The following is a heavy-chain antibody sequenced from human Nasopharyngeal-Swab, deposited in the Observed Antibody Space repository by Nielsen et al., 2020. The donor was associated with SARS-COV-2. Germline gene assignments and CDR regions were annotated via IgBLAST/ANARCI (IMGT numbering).Heavy chain of an antibody. CDR1: GFTFSNYS. J-gene: IGHJ6*01. V-gene: IGHV3-21*01. CDR2: LSSSTSYI. D-gene: IGHD3-10*01. Sequence: GESLKISCAASGFTFSNYSMNWVRQAPGKGLEWVSSLSSSTSYIYSADSVKGRFTISRDNAKNSLYLQMNSLRAEDTAVYYCARDGFGESPYYYYYGM. CDR3: ARDGFGESPYYYYYGM.